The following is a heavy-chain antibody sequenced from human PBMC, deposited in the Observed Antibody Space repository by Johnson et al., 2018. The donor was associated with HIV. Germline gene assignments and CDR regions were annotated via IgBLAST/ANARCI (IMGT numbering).Heavy chain of an antibody. D-gene: IGHD2-2*01. Sequence: VQLVESGGGLIQPGGSLRLSCAASGFTVSSNYMTWVRQAPGKGLEWVSVIYSGRSTYYADSVKGRFTISRDSSDNTLYLQMNSLRAGDTAVYYCARGSPLSTSWYGSFDLWGQGTMVTVSS. V-gene: IGHV3-53*01. CDR3: ARGSPLSTSWYGSFDL. CDR1: GFTVSSNY. J-gene: IGHJ3*01. CDR2: IYSGRST.